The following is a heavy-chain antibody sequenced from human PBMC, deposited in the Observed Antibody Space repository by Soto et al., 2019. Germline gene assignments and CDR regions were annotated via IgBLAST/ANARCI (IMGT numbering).Heavy chain of an antibody. CDR3: ARDHGMFLSYYYYGMDV. D-gene: IGHD3-10*02. CDR2: ISYDGSNT. Sequence: QVQLVESGGGVVQPGRSLTLSCAASGFTFSRFSMHWVRQAPGKGLAWVAVISYDGSNTHYAESVKGRFNSSRDDSKNTVFLQMNNLRGEDSAVYYCARDHGMFLSYYYYGMDVWGQGTTVSVSS. V-gene: IGHV3-30-3*01. J-gene: IGHJ6*02. CDR1: GFTFSRFS.